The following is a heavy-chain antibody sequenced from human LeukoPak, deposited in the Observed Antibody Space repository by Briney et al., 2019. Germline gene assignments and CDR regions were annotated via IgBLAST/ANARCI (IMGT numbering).Heavy chain of an antibody. V-gene: IGHV1-46*01. J-gene: IGHJ4*02. CDR3: AAEMAGDY. CDR2: INPSGGST. D-gene: IGHD5-24*01. Sequence: SVKVSCKASGYTFTSYYMYWVRQAPGLGLEWMGIINPSGGSTNYAQKFQGRVTMTRDTSTSTVYMELSSLRSEDTAVYYCAAEMAGDYWGQGTLVTVSS. CDR1: GYTFTSYY.